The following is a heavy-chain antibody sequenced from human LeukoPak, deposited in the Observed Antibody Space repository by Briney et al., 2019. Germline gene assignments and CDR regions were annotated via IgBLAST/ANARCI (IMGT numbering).Heavy chain of an antibody. CDR1: GGSISTYH. V-gene: IGHV4-59*01. J-gene: IGHJ5*02. Sequence: PSETLSLTCTVSGGSISTYHWSWIRQPPGKGLEWIGYIYYSGSTNYNPSLKSRVTISVDTSKNQFSLKLSSVTAADTAVYYCARDISRWFDPWGQGTLVTVSS. D-gene: IGHD1-14*01. CDR2: IYYSGST. CDR3: ARDISRWFDP.